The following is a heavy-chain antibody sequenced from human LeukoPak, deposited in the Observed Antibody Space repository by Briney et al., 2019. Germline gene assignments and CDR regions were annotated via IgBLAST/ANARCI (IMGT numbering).Heavy chain of an antibody. D-gene: IGHD3-10*01. J-gene: IGHJ4*02. V-gene: IGHV1-18*01. CDR1: GYTFTNYG. CDR2: ISAHDGTR. CDR3: VRGGGFNSGFEY. Sequence: ASVKVSCKASGYTFTNYGITWVRQAPGQGLEWMGWISAHDGTRNYALKHEDRVTMTTDTSTSTAYMELRGLRSDDTAVYYCVRGGGFNSGFEYWGQGTLVIVSS.